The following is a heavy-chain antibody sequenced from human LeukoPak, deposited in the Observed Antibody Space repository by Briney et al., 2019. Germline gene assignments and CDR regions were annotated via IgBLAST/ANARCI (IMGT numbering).Heavy chain of an antibody. CDR2: INHSGST. CDR3: ARHLWARGSGFHPIFGY. V-gene: IGHV4-34*01. D-gene: IGHD6-19*01. J-gene: IGHJ4*02. Sequence: SETLSLTCAVYGGSFSGYYWSWIRQPPGKGLEWIGEINHSGSTNYNPSLKSRVTISVDTSKNQFSLKLSSVTAADTAVYYCARHLWARGSGFHPIFGYWGQGTLVTVSS. CDR1: GGSFSGYY.